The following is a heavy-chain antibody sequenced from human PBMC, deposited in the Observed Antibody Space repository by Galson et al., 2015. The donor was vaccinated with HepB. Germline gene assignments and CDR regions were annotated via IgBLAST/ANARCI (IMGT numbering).Heavy chain of an antibody. CDR1: GYTFTSYG. CDR2: ISAYNGNT. V-gene: IGHV1-18*04. J-gene: IGHJ4*02. D-gene: IGHD3-9*01. Sequence: SVKVSCKASGYTFTSYGISWVRQAPGQGLEWMGWISAYNGNTNYAQKLQGRVTMTTDTSTSTAYMELRSLRSDDTAVYYCARVPQVVRYFDWLPNFDYWGQGTLVTVSS. CDR3: ARVPQVVRYFDWLPNFDY.